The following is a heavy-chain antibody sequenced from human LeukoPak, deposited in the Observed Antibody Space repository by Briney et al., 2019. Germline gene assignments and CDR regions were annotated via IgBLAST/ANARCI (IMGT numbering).Heavy chain of an antibody. CDR3: ARRVGSAVAGYNYGFGP. CDR1: GGSISVTNYY. Sequence: PETLSLTCTVSGGSISVTNYYWSWIQQPPGKGLEWIGHTSYSGSTNYNPSLKSRVTISLDMSENQFSLKLSSVTAADTAIYYCARRVGSAVAGYNYGFGPWGQGTLVTVSS. V-gene: IGHV4-61*05. CDR2: TSYSGST. J-gene: IGHJ5*02. D-gene: IGHD6-19*01.